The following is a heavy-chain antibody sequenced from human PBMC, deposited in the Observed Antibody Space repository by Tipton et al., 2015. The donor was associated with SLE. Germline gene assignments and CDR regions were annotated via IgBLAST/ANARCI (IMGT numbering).Heavy chain of an antibody. CDR3: ARDSERIDWLSEGYYYYYMDV. V-gene: IGHV4-61*09. CDR2: IYTSGST. D-gene: IGHD3-9*01. J-gene: IGHJ6*03. CDR1: GGSISSGDYY. Sequence: TLSLTCTVSGGSISSGDYYWNWIRQPAGKGLEWIGHIYTSGSTNYNPSLKSRVTISVDTSENQFSLKLSSVTAADTAVYYCARDSERIDWLSEGYYYYYMDVWGKGTTVTVSS.